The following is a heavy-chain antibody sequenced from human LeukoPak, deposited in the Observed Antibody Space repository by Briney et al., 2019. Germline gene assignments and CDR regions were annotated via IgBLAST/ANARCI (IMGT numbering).Heavy chain of an antibody. CDR1: GFTFSSYW. V-gene: IGHV3-7*04. CDR2: IDQDGNEK. J-gene: IGHJ4*02. Sequence: GGSLRLSRAASGFTFSSYWMTWVRQAPGKGLEWVANIDQDGNEKYYVDSVRGRFTISRDNAKNSLYLQMDSLRVEDTAVYYCARGDAFSGDYWGQGTLVTVSS. D-gene: IGHD5-24*01. CDR3: ARGDAFSGDY.